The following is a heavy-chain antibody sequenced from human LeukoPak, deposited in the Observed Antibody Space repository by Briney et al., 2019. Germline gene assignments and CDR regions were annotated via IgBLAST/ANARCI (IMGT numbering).Heavy chain of an antibody. D-gene: IGHD3-16*02. Sequence: GGSLRLSCAASEFTFSNYWMHWVRQAPGKGLVWVSRINSDGSSTNYADSVKGRFTISRDNAKNTLYLQMNSLRAEDTAVYYCAREASADYVWGSYRSFDLWGQGTLVTVSS. V-gene: IGHV3-74*01. CDR2: INSDGSST. CDR1: EFTFSNYW. CDR3: AREASADYVWGSYRSFDL. J-gene: IGHJ4*02.